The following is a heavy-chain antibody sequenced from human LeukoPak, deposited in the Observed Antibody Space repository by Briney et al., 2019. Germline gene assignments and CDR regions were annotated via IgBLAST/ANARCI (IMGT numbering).Heavy chain of an antibody. Sequence: PSETLSLTCTVPGGSINNYYWSWIRQPAGKGLEWIGHIYTSGNTNYNYNPSLKSRVSMSIDTSKNQFSLKLSSVAAADTAFYYCATYSSASDAFDIWGQGTKVTVSS. D-gene: IGHD6-19*01. V-gene: IGHV4-4*07. J-gene: IGHJ3*02. CDR2: IYTSGNTNY. CDR1: GGSINNYY. CDR3: ATYSSASDAFDI.